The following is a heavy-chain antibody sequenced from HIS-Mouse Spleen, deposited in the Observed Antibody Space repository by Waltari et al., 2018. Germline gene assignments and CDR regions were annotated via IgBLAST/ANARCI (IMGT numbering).Heavy chain of an antibody. CDR1: GFAFSTDG. CDR3: AKASSGWLDY. V-gene: IGHV3-30*18. J-gene: IGHJ4*02. CDR2: ISYDGSNK. D-gene: IGHD6-19*01. Sequence: VQLVESGGGVVDHGRSLRLRCDAYGFAFSTDGMHWVRQAPGKGLEWVAVISYDGSNKYYADSVKGRFTISRDNSKNTLYLQMNSLRAEDTAVYYCAKASSGWLDYWGQGTLVTVSS.